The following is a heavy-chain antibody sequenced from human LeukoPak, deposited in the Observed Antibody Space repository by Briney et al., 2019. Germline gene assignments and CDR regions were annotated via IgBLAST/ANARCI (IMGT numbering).Heavy chain of an antibody. CDR1: GGSISSYY. D-gene: IGHD3-3*01. CDR2: IYYSGST. Sequence: PSETLSLTCTVSGGSISSYYWSWIRQPPGKGLEWIGYIYYSGSTNYNPSLKSRVTISVDTSKNQFSLKLSSVTAADTAVYYCARATYDSPWDYWGQGTLVTVSS. V-gene: IGHV4-59*01. CDR3: ARATYDSPWDY. J-gene: IGHJ4*02.